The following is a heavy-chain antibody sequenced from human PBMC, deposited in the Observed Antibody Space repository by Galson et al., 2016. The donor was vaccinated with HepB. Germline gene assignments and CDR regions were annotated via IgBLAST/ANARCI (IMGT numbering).Heavy chain of an antibody. D-gene: IGHD3-10*01. CDR1: GGSISRGPYY. V-gene: IGHV4-31*03. J-gene: IGHJ5*02. CDR2: FYYSGNM. Sequence: TLSLTCTVSGGSISRGPYYWSWLRQHPGKGLEWIGYFYYSGNMFYNPSFRSRVTISGDMYKNQFSLIVRSLTAADTAVYYCARGVWFGETQPYIWFDPWGQGIQVTVSS. CDR3: ARGVWFGETQPYIWFDP.